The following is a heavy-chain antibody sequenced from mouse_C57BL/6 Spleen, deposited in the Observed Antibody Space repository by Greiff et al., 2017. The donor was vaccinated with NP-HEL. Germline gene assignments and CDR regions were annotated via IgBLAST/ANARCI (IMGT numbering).Heavy chain of an antibody. J-gene: IGHJ4*01. D-gene: IGHD2-3*01. Sequence: QVQLQQSGPELVKPGASVKISCKASGYAFSSSWMNWVKQRPGKGLEWIGRIYPGDGDTNYNGKFKGKATLTADKSSSTAYMQLSSLTSEDSAVYFCARRHDGYYGDYAMDYWGQGTSVTVSS. V-gene: IGHV1-82*01. CDR2: IYPGDGDT. CDR3: ARRHDGYYGDYAMDY. CDR1: GYAFSSSW.